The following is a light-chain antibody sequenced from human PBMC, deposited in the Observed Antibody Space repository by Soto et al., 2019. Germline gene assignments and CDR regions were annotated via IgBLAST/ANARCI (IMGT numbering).Light chain of an antibody. CDR1: QSVLYSPNNKNY. CDR3: QQYYTTPSPT. Sequence: DIVMTQSPDSLAVSLGERATINCKSSQSVLYSPNNKNYLAWYQQKPGQPPKLLIYWASTRESGVPDRFSGSGSETDFTLTISSLQAEDVAGYHCQQYYTTPSPTFGGGTKVEIK. CDR2: WAS. V-gene: IGKV4-1*01. J-gene: IGKJ4*01.